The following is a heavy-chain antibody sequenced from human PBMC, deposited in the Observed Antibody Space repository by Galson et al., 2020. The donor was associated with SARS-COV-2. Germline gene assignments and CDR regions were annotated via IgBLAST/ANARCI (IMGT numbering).Heavy chain of an antibody. CDR2: ISYSGANT. CDR3: AGALAI. D-gene: IGHD3-3*01. J-gene: IGHJ4*02. V-gene: IGHV3-66*01. Sequence: GGSLSLSCAASGFTFRSNDRGWVRQATGKGLEWVAEISYSGANTYYADPVKGRFTISRDNAKNTLCLQMNSLRSEDTALYYCAGALAIWGQGTLVTVSS. CDR1: GFTFRSND.